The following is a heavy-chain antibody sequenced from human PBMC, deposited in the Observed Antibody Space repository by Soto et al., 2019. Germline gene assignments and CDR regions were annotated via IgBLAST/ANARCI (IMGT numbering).Heavy chain of an antibody. V-gene: IGHV4-39*01. Sequence: SETLSLTCTVSGGSISSSSYYWGWIRQPPGKGLEWIGSIYYSGSTYYNPSLKSRVTISVDTSKNQFSLKLSSVTAADTAVYYCARPRFGQAVRFRDYWGQGTLVTVSS. CDR1: GGSISSSSYY. D-gene: IGHD3-10*01. CDR2: IYYSGST. CDR3: ARPRFGQAVRFRDY. J-gene: IGHJ4*02.